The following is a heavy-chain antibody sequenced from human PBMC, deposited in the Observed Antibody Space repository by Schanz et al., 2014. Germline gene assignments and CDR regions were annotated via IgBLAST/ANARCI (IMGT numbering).Heavy chain of an antibody. J-gene: IGHJ4*02. V-gene: IGHV3-30*02. CDR1: GFTFTNLG. Sequence: QVQLVESGGGVVQPGGSLRLSCAASGFTFTNLGMHWVRRAPGKGLEWVAFIRYDGSNQYYAESVKGRFTISRDNSKNTLSMNMTSQRDAAKEVYYCAKGFGGYDLVLDYWGQGTLVTVSS. CDR2: IRYDGSNQ. CDR3: AKGFGGYDLVLDY. D-gene: IGHD5-12*01.